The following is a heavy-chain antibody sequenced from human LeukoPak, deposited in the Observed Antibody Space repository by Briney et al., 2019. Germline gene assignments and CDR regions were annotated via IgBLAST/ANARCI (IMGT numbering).Heavy chain of an antibody. CDR1: GYTFTSNY. D-gene: IGHD1-26*01. V-gene: IGHV1-2*02. CDR2: INPNSGGT. J-gene: IGHJ4*02. CDR3: ARLGIVGATTSDY. Sequence: GASVKVSCKAFGYTFTSNYMHWVRQAPGQGLEWMGWINPNSGGTNYAQKFQGRVTMTRDTSISTAYMELSRLRSDDTAVYYCARLGIVGATTSDYWGQGTLVTVSS.